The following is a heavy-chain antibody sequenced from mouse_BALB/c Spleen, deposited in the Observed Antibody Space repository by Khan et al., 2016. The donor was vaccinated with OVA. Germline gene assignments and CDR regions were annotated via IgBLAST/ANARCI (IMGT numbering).Heavy chain of an antibody. Sequence: VQLQQSGAELAKPGASVKMSCKASGYTFTTYWMHWVKQRPGQGLEWIGYINPTSGYTDYNEKFKDRAILSADKSSSTAYMQLSSLTSEDSAVYYCTRDRSDYWGQGTTLTVSS. CDR2: INPTSGYT. V-gene: IGHV1-7*01. CDR3: TRDRSDY. J-gene: IGHJ2*01. CDR1: GYTFTTYW.